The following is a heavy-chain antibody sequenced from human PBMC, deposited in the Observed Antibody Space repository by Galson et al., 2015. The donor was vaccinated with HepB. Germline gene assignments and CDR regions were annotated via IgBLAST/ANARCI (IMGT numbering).Heavy chain of an antibody. CDR1: GGSISSYY. V-gene: IGHV4-59*08. D-gene: IGHD3-22*01. CDR2: IYYSGST. Sequence: SLTCTVSGGSISSYYWSWIRQPPGKGLEWIGYIYYSGSTNYNPSLKSRVTISVDTSKNQFSLKLSSVTAADTAVYYCARTVGEYYYDSSGSTLFDYWGQGTLVTVSS. CDR3: ARTVGEYYYDSSGSTLFDY. J-gene: IGHJ4*02.